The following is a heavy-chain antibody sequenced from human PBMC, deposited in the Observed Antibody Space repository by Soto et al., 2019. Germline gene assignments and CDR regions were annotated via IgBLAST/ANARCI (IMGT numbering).Heavy chain of an antibody. V-gene: IGHV3-30-3*01. Sequence: GGSLRLSCAAPGFTFSSYAMHWVRQAPGKGLEWVAVISYDGSNKYYADSVKGRFTISRDNSKNTLYLQMNSLRAEDTAVYYCASLRVWGQGTLVTVSS. CDR3: ASLRV. CDR1: GFTFSSYA. J-gene: IGHJ4*02. D-gene: IGHD3-16*01. CDR2: ISYDGSNK.